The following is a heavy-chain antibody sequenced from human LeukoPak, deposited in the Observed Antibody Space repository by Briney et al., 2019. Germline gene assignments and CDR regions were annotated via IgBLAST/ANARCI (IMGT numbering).Heavy chain of an antibody. J-gene: IGHJ4*02. V-gene: IGHV3-74*01. CDR1: GFTFSHYW. D-gene: IGHD1-26*01. CDR2: INNDGSST. CDR3: AKDQTPMDSGTYGFDY. Sequence: GGSLRLSCAASGFTFSHYWMHWVRQVPGKGLVWVSHINNDGSSTTYADSVKGRFTISRDNAKNTQYLQMNSLRAEDTAVYYCAKDQTPMDSGTYGFDYWGQGTLVTVSS.